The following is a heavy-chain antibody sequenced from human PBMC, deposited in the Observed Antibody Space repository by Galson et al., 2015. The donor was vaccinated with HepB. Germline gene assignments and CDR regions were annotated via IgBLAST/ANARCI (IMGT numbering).Heavy chain of an antibody. V-gene: IGHV4-30-4*07. D-gene: IGHD3-3*01. CDR1: GGSISSGGYS. CDR2: IYYSGST. CDR3: ARDVGVSRFWSGYMDY. Sequence: TLSLTCAVSGGSISSGGYSWSWIRQPPGKGLEWIGYIYYSGSTYYNPSLKSRVTISVDTSKNQFSLKLSSVTAADTAVYYCARDVGVSRFWSGYMDYWGQGTLVTVSS. J-gene: IGHJ4*02.